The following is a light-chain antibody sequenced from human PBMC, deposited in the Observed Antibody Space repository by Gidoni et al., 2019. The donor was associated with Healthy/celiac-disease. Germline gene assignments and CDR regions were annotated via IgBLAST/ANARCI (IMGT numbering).Light chain of an antibody. CDR2: GAS. J-gene: IGKJ4*01. CDR3: QQYGSSPLLT. V-gene: IGKV3-20*01. CDR1: QSVSSSY. Sequence: EIVLTQSPGTLSLSPGERATLSCRASQSVSSSYLAWYQQKVGQAPRLLIYGASSRATGIPDRFSSSGSGTDFTLTISRLEPEDFAVYYCQQYGSSPLLTFGGXTKVEIK.